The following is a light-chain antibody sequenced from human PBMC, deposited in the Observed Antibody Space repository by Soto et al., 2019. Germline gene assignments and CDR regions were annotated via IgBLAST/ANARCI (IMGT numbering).Light chain of an antibody. J-gene: IGLJ1*01. CDR1: SSDIGHYDY. CDR3: CSLTTSHTYV. V-gene: IGLV2-14*03. CDR2: XVX. Sequence: QSVLNQPASGSGSPGQSITISCTGTSSDIGHYDYVSLYQQHPGKAPKLMIYXVXYRPSGVSNRYSGSKSGNSASLTISGLQADDEADYYCCSLTTSHTYVFGSGTKVTVL.